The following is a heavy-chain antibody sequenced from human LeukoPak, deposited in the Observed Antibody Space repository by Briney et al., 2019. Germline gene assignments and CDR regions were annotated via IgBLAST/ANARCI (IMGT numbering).Heavy chain of an antibody. Sequence: SETLSLTCAVSGYSLGKNYYWGWIRQPPGKGLEWIGRIYGTGSTSYNPSLMNRVTMSVGTSKNHFSLKLTSVTAADTAVYYCARYDSRGSASTRYDCWGQGILVTISS. CDR2: IYGTGST. D-gene: IGHD3-16*01. CDR3: ARYDSRGSASTRYDC. J-gene: IGHJ4*02. CDR1: GYSLGKNYY. V-gene: IGHV4-38-2*01.